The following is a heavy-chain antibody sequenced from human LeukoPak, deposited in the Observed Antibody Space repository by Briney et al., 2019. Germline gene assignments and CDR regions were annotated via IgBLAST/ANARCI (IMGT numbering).Heavy chain of an antibody. D-gene: IGHD3-22*01. CDR2: IYYSGST. V-gene: IGHV4-59*01. Sequence: SETLSLTCTVSGGSISSYYWSWIRQPPGKGLEWIGYIYYSGSTNYNPSLKSRVTISVDTSKNQFSLKLSSVTAADTAVYYCARGAYYYDSSGYYYGRYFDLWGRGTLVTVSS. CDR1: GGSISSYY. CDR3: ARGAYYYDSSGYYYGRYFDL. J-gene: IGHJ2*01.